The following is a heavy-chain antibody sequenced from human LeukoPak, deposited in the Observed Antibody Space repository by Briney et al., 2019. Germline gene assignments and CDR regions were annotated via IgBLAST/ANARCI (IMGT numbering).Heavy chain of an antibody. Sequence: PSETLSLTCTVSGGSISSYYWSWIRQPPGKGLEWIGYIYYSESTNYNPSLKSRVTISVDTSENQFSLKLSSVTAADTAVYYCARGEMATSFDYWGQGTLVTVSS. J-gene: IGHJ4*02. CDR3: ARGEMATSFDY. CDR1: GGSISSYY. V-gene: IGHV4-59*01. CDR2: IYYSEST. D-gene: IGHD5-24*01.